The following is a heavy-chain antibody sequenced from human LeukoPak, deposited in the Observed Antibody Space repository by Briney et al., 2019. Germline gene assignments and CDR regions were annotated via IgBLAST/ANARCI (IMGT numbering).Heavy chain of an antibody. J-gene: IGHJ6*02. CDR2: IYYSGST. D-gene: IGHD6-19*01. Sequence: PSETLSLTCTVSGGSISSSSYYWGWIRQPPGKGLEWIGSIYYSGSTYYNPSLKSRVTISVDTSKNQFSLKLSSVTAADMAVYYCARCIYSSGYYYYGMDVWGQGTTVTVSS. V-gene: IGHV4-39*07. CDR1: GGSISSSSYY. CDR3: ARCIYSSGYYYYGMDV.